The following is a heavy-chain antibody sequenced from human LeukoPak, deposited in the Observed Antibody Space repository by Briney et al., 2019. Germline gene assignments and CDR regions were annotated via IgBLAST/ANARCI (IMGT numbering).Heavy chain of an antibody. Sequence: GGSLRLSCAASGFTFSNYAMSWVRQAPGKGLEWVSGISGSAGSTYYADSVKGRFTISRDNSKNTLYLQMNSLTDDDTAVYYCAKKWGVGTTTLDYFDYWGQGTLVTVSS. CDR2: ISGSAGST. J-gene: IGHJ4*02. CDR3: AKKWGVGTTTLDYFDY. CDR1: GFTFSNYA. V-gene: IGHV3-23*01. D-gene: IGHD1-26*01.